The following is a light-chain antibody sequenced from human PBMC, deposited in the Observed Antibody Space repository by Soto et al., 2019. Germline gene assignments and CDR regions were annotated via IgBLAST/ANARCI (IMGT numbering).Light chain of an antibody. Sequence: EIVWTQSPGTLSLSPGERATLSCRASQSVSSSYLAWYQQKPGQAPRLLIYGASSRATGIPDRFSGSGSGTDFTLTISRLEPADFAVYYCQQYDSSPLTFGGGTKVEIK. CDR2: GAS. CDR1: QSVSSSY. CDR3: QQYDSSPLT. V-gene: IGKV3-20*01. J-gene: IGKJ4*01.